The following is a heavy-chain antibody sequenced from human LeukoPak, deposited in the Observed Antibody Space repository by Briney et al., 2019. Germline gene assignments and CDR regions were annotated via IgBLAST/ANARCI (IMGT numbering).Heavy chain of an antibody. CDR3: ARHNTGYSDSSGGYYFDY. D-gene: IGHD6-19*01. CDR1: GFTVSSNY. CDR2: IYSGGST. Sequence: GGSLRLSCAASGFTVSSNYMSWVRQAPGKGLEWVSVIYSGGSTYYADSVKGRFTISRDNPKNTLYLQMNSLRAEDTAVYYCARHNTGYSDSSGGYYFDYWGQGTLVTVSS. J-gene: IGHJ4*02. V-gene: IGHV3-66*04.